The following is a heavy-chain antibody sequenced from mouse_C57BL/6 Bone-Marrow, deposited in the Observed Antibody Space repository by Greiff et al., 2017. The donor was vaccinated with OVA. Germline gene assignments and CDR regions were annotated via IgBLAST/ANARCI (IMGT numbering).Heavy chain of an antibody. D-gene: IGHD2-5*01. J-gene: IGHJ3*01. CDR1: GYTFTSYW. Sequence: QVQLQQPGAELVKPGASVKMSCKASGYTFTSYWITWVKQRPGQGLEWIGDIYPGSGSTNYNEKFTSKATLTVDPSSSTADMQLSSLTSEDAAVDNCARLPYYSNPAWYAYWGQGTLVTVSA. CDR2: IYPGSGST. V-gene: IGHV1-55*01. CDR3: ARLPYYSNPAWYAY.